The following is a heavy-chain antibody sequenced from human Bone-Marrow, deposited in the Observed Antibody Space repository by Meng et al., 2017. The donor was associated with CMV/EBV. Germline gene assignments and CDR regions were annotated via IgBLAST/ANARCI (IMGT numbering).Heavy chain of an antibody. J-gene: IGHJ4*02. V-gene: IGHV3-21*01. Sequence: GESLKISCKGSGFTFSSYWMHWVRQAPGKGLEWVSSISSSSSYIYYADSVKGRFTISRDNAKNSLYLQMNSLRAEDTAVYYCARGAMTKFDYWGQGTLVTVSS. CDR2: ISSSSSYI. CDR1: GFTFSSYW. CDR3: ARGAMTKFDY. D-gene: IGHD2-2*01.